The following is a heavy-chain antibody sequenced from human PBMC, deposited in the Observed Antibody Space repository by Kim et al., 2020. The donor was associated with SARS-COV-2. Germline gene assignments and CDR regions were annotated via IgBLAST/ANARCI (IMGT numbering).Heavy chain of an antibody. CDR3: ARGQDRAKTGY. Sequence: SETLSLTCAVYGASFSSYYWSWIRQPPGQGLEWIGEIHPTGSANYNPSLQSRVTISIDSSKNHLSLKLTSVTAADTAIYFCARGQDRAKTGYWGQCALVT. CDR2: IHPTGSA. V-gene: IGHV4-34*01. D-gene: IGHD5-18*01. CDR1: GASFSSYY. J-gene: IGHJ1*01.